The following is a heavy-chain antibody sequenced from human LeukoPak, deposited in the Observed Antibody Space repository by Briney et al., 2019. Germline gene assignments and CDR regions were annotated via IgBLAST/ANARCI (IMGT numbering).Heavy chain of an antibody. J-gene: IGHJ4*02. Sequence: GGSLRLSCAASGFTFSSYSMNWVRQAPGKGLEWVGFIRSKAYGGTTEYAASVKGRFTISRDDSKSIAYLQMNSLKTEDTAVYYCTRDLDSSSWYVNSDYWGQGTLVTVSS. V-gene: IGHV3-49*04. CDR3: TRDLDSSSWYVNSDY. CDR2: IRSKAYGGTT. D-gene: IGHD6-13*01. CDR1: GFTFSSYS.